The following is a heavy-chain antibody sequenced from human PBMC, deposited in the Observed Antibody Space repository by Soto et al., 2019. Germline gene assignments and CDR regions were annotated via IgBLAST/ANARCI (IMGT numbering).Heavy chain of an antibody. Sequence: GGSLRLSCAASGFTFTNYAMSWVRQGPGKGLEWVSSISGIGGSTYYADSVKGRSTISRDNSDNTLYLQMSSLRAEDTAIYYCAKGSAYTSSALDCWGQGTLVTVSS. D-gene: IGHD6-6*01. CDR3: AKGSAYTSSALDC. J-gene: IGHJ4*02. CDR2: ISGIGGST. V-gene: IGHV3-23*01. CDR1: GFTFTNYA.